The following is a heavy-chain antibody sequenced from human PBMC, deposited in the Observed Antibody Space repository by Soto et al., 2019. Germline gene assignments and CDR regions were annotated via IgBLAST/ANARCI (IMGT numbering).Heavy chain of an antibody. CDR2: ISAHNGNT. J-gene: IGHJ4*02. CDR1: GYGFTTYG. D-gene: IGHD1-1*01. V-gene: IGHV1-18*01. Sequence: QVHLVQSGAEVKKPGASVKVSCKGSGYGFTTYGITWVRQAPGQGLEWMAWISAHNGNTNYAQKPQGRVPVTRDTSTSPAQMVRRSLRSDGTAVHYCARGRYGDYWGQGALVTVSS. CDR3: ARGRYGDY.